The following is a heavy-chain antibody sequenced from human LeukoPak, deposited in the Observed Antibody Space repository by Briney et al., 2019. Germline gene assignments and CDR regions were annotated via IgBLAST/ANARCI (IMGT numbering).Heavy chain of an antibody. CDR3: ARSYYDILTGYINWFDP. Sequence: SETLSLTCTVSGGSISSGGYSWSWIRQPPGKGLEWIGYIYHSGSTYYNPSLKSRVTISVDRSKNQFSLKLSSVTAADTAVYYCARSYYDILTGYINWFDPWGQGTLVTVSS. D-gene: IGHD3-9*01. V-gene: IGHV4-30-2*01. CDR1: GGSISSGGYS. J-gene: IGHJ5*02. CDR2: IYHSGST.